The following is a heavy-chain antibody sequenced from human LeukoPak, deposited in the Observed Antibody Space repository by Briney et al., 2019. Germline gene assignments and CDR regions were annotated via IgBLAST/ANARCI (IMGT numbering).Heavy chain of an antibody. CDR1: GGTFSSYA. Sequence: ASVKVSCKASGGTFSSYAISWVRQAPGQGLEWMGRIIPILGIANYAQKFQSRVTITADKSTSTAYMELSSLRSEDTAVYYCARDRGYCSSTSCSPVDYWGQGTLVTVSS. CDR3: ARDRGYCSSTSCSPVDY. D-gene: IGHD2-2*01. J-gene: IGHJ4*02. CDR2: IIPILGIA. V-gene: IGHV1-69*04.